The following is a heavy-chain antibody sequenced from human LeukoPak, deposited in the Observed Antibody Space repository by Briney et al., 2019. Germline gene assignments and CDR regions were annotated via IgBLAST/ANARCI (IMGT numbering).Heavy chain of an antibody. J-gene: IGHJ3*02. CDR1: GGSISSYY. D-gene: IGHD2-2*01. CDR2: IYYSGST. Sequence: SETLSLTCTVSGGSISSYYWSWIRQPPGKGLEWIGYIYYSGSTNYNPSLKSRVTISVDTSKNQFSLKLSFVTAADAAVYYCARECSSIRCYDAFDIWGQGTMVTVSS. CDR3: ARECSSIRCYDAFDI. V-gene: IGHV4-59*12.